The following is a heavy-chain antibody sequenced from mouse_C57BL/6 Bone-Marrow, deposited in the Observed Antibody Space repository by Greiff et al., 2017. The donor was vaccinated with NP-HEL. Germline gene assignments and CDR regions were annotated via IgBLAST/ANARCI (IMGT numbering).Heavy chain of an antibody. CDR1: GYTFTSYW. CDR2: IHPNSGST. Sequence: QVQLQQPGAELVKPGASVKLSCKASGYTFTSYWMHWVKQRPGQGLEWIGMIHPNSGSTNYNEKFKSKATLTVDKSSSTAYMQLSSLTSEDSAVYYCARGTTTHYAMDYWGQGTSVTVSS. D-gene: IGHD1-1*01. J-gene: IGHJ4*01. V-gene: IGHV1-64*01. CDR3: ARGTTTHYAMDY.